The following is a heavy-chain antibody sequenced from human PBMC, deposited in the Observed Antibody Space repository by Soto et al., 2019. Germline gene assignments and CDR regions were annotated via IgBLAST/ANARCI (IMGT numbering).Heavy chain of an antibody. CDR2: ISAYNGNT. Sequence: ASVKVSCKASGYTFTSYGISWVRQAPGQGLEWMGWISAYNGNTNYAQKLQGSVTMTTDTSTSTAYMELRSLRSDDTAVYYCARDPPGLRDDFDGFDYWGQGTLVTVSS. D-gene: IGHD2-21*02. CDR3: ARDPPGLRDDFDGFDY. V-gene: IGHV1-18*01. CDR1: GYTFTSYG. J-gene: IGHJ4*02.